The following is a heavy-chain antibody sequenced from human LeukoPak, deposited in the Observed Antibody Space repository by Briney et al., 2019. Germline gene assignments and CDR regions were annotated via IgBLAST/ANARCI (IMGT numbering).Heavy chain of an antibody. J-gene: IGHJ4*02. CDR2: ISHTGTT. D-gene: IGHD1-26*01. V-gene: IGHV4-39*01. Sequence: SETLSLTRTVSGGSITISDYYWGWIRLPPGKGLEWIGTISHTGTTYYNPSLQSRVTISVDKSKNQFSLKLSSVTAADTAVYYCATREHHDLRTPGVYWGQGTLVTVSS. CDR3: ATREHHDLRTPGVY. CDR1: GGSITISDYY.